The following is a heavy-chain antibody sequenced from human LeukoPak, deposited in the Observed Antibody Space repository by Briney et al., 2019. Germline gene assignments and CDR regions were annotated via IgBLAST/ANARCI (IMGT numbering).Heavy chain of an antibody. CDR3: AKDEVTSGGGLAS. CDR1: GFSVSGTH. CDR2: MYTGGTT. J-gene: IGHJ5*02. Sequence: GGSLRLSCAASGFSVSGTHMSWVRQAPGEGLEWVAAMYTGGTTYYTDAVTGRFTVSRDTSRNILFPHMDSLRAEDTAVYYCAKDEVTSGGGLASWGQGTLVIVSS. V-gene: IGHV3-53*01. D-gene: IGHD2-21*02.